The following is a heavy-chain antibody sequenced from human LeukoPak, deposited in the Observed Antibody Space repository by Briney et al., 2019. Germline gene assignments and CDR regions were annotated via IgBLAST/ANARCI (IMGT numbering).Heavy chain of an antibody. D-gene: IGHD1-7*01. CDR3: ARGSVGTYWYFDL. J-gene: IGHJ2*01. Sequence: ASVKVSCKASGYSFSRYGITWVRQAPGQGLEWVGWINGNDGDTRYAQKLKGRVIMTKDTSTSTAYMELRSLTSDDTAMYYCARGSVGTYWYFDLWGRGTLVSVSS. CDR2: INGNDGDT. CDR1: GYSFSRYG. V-gene: IGHV1-18*01.